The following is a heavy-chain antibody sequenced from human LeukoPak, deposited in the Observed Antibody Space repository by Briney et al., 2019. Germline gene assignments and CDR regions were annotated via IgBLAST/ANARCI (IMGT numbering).Heavy chain of an antibody. Sequence: ASVKVSCKASGYTFTSYDISWVRQATGQGLEWMGWMNPNSGNTGYAQKFQGRVTMTRNTSISTAYMELSSLRSEDTAVYYCARRVATITRYYYYYYMDVWGKGTTVTISS. CDR1: GYTFTSYD. CDR3: ARRVATITRYYYYYYMDV. D-gene: IGHD5-12*01. J-gene: IGHJ6*03. V-gene: IGHV1-8*01. CDR2: MNPNSGNT.